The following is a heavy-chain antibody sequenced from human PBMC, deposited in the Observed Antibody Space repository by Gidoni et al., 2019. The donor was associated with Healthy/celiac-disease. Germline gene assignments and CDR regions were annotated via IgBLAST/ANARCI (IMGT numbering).Heavy chain of an antibody. CDR1: GYNRPELS. Sequence: QMQRVQSGAEVKKPGASVKVSCKVSGYNRPELSMHWVRQAPGKELEWMGGFDPEDGETIYAQKFQGRVTMTEDTSTDTAYMELRSLRSEDTAVYYCATVGYCGGDCYPGYYGMDVWGQGTPVTVSS. J-gene: IGHJ6*02. V-gene: IGHV1-24*01. D-gene: IGHD2-21*02. CDR3: ATVGYCGGDCYPGYYGMDV. CDR2: FDPEDGET.